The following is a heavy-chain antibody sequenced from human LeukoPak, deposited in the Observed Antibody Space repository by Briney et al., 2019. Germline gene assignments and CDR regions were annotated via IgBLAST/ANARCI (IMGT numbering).Heavy chain of an antibody. CDR1: GFTFSNYW. Sequence: GGSLRLSCAVSGFTFSNYWMSWVRQAPGKGLEWVANIKHDGSEKNYVDSVKGRFTISRDNAKNSLYLQMNSLRAEDTAVYYCARSWPKRNDFWSEVSYYWGQGTLVTVSS. CDR3: ARSWPKRNDFWSEVSYY. CDR2: IKHDGSEK. D-gene: IGHD3-3*01. J-gene: IGHJ4*02. V-gene: IGHV3-7*01.